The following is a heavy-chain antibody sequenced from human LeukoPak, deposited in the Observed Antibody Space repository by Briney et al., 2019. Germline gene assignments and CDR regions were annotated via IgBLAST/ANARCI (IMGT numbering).Heavy chain of an antibody. Sequence: SETLSLTCAVYGGSFSGYYWSWIRQPPGKGLEWIGEINHSGSTNYNPSLKSRVTISVDTSKNQFSLKLSSVTAADTAVYYCARHIRYYDFWSGHYAFDIWGQGTMVTVSS. CDR1: GGSFSGYY. J-gene: IGHJ3*02. D-gene: IGHD3-3*01. V-gene: IGHV4-34*01. CDR2: INHSGST. CDR3: ARHIRYYDFWSGHYAFDI.